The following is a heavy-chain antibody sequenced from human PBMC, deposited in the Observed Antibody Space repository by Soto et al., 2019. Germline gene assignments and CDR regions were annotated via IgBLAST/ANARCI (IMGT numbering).Heavy chain of an antibody. CDR1: GGSISSSSSY. Sequence: QLQLQESGPGLVKPSETLSLTCTVSGGSISSSSSYWGWIRQPPGKGLEWIGYIYYSGSTNYNPSLKSRVTISVDTSKNQFSLKLISVTAADTAVYYCARHPRRAATVTSVITWFDPWGQGALVTVSS. CDR3: ARHPRRAATVTSVITWFDP. D-gene: IGHD4-17*01. CDR2: IYYSGST. V-gene: IGHV4-39*01. J-gene: IGHJ5*02.